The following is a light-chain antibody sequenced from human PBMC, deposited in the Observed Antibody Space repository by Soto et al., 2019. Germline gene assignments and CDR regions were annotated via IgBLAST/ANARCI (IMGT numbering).Light chain of an antibody. CDR3: QQYTNWPTIT. Sequence: EIVLTQSPGTLSLSPGERATLSCRASQSVSNNYLAWYQQKPGQAPRLLIYGASTRATGVPARFSGSGSGADFTLTISNLQSEDFAVYYCQQYTNWPTITFGQGTRLEIK. J-gene: IGKJ5*01. V-gene: IGKV3-15*01. CDR1: QSVSNN. CDR2: GAS.